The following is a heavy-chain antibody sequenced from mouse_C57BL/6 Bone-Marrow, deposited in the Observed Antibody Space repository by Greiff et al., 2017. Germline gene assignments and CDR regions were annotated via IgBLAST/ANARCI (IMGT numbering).Heavy chain of an antibody. CDR1: GYTFTSYW. CDR2: IHPNSGST. J-gene: IGHJ2*01. D-gene: IGHD2-4*01. CDR3: APIYYDHDGGDY. V-gene: IGHV1-64*01. Sequence: VQLQQPGAELVKPGASVKLSCKASGYTFTSYWMHWVKQRPGQGLEWIGMIHPNSGSTNYNEKFKSKATLTVDKSSSTAYMQLSSLTSEDSAVYYCAPIYYDHDGGDYWGQGTTLTVSS.